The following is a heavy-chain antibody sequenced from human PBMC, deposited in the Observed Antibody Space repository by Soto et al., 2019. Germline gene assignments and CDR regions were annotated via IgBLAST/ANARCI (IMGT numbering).Heavy chain of an antibody. Sequence: SWTLCLTCTVSGGSISGYYWSGIRQPPGKGLEWIGYIYYSGSTNYNPSLKSRVTISVDTSKNQFSLKLSSVTAADTAVYYCTRQGYYDFWSGLGWSAPRPQGTLVPVS. CDR1: GGSISGYY. J-gene: IGHJ5*02. D-gene: IGHD3-3*01. CDR2: IYYSGST. CDR3: TRQGYYDFWSGLGWSAP. V-gene: IGHV4-59*08.